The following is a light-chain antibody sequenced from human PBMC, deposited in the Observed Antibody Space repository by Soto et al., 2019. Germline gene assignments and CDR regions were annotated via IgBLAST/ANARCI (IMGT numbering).Light chain of an antibody. CDR2: NTN. CDR3: AAWDGSLDVVL. V-gene: IGLV1-44*01. J-gene: IGLJ2*01. Sequence: QSVLTQPPSASGTPGQRVTISCSGSSSNIGTNTVNWYQQFPGSASQLLLYNTNQRPSGVPGRFSGSKSGTSASLAISGLQSEDEADYYCAAWDGSLDVVLFGGGTKLTVL. CDR1: SSNIGTNT.